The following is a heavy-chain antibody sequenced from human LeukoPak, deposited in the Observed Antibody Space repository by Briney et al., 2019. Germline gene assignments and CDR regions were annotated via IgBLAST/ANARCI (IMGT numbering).Heavy chain of an antibody. CDR3: ARDTSRSVDTAMVTVDY. Sequence: SETLSLTCTVSGGSISSYYWSWIRQPAGKGLEWIGRIYTSGSTNYNPSLKSRVTMSVDTSKNQFSLKLSSVTAADTAVYYCARDTSRSVDTAMVTVDYWGQGTLVTVSS. D-gene: IGHD5-18*01. CDR1: GGSISSYY. V-gene: IGHV4-4*07. CDR2: IYTSGST. J-gene: IGHJ4*02.